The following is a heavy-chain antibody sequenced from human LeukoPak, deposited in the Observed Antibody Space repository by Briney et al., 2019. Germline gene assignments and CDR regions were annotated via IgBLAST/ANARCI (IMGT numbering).Heavy chain of an antibody. CDR3: ARVGGGWLQLFDY. Sequence: PSETLSLTCTVSGGSISSYYWSWIRQPPGKGLEWIGYIYYSGSTNYNPSPKSRVTISVDTSKNQFSLKLSSVTAADTAEYYCARVGGGWLQLFDYWGQGTLVTVSS. V-gene: IGHV4-59*01. J-gene: IGHJ4*02. CDR1: GGSISSYY. CDR2: IYYSGST. D-gene: IGHD5-24*01.